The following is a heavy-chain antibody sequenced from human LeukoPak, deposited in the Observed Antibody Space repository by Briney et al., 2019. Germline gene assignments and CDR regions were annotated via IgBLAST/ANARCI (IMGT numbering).Heavy chain of an antibody. CDR1: GYTFTSYY. CDR3: ARGSITIFGVVKTSWFDP. J-gene: IGHJ5*02. D-gene: IGHD3-3*01. V-gene: IGHV1-46*01. CDR2: INPSGGST. Sequence: ASVKVSCKASGYTFTSYYMHWVRQAPGQGLEWMGVINPSGGSTSYAQKFQGRVTMTRDTSTSTVYMELSSLRSEDTAVYYCARGSITIFGVVKTSWFDPWGQGTLVTVSS.